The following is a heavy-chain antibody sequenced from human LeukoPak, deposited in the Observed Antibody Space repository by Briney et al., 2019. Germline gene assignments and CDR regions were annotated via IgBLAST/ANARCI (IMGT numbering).Heavy chain of an antibody. D-gene: IGHD4-17*01. CDR3: ARDETMVTMNYFDP. Sequence: ASVKVSCKASGYTFTGYYMHWVRQAPGQGLEWMGWINPNSGGTNYAQKFQGRVTMTRDTSISTAYMELSRLKSDDTAVYYCARDETMVTMNYFDPWGQGTLVTVSS. J-gene: IGHJ5*02. V-gene: IGHV1-2*02. CDR2: INPNSGGT. CDR1: GYTFTGYY.